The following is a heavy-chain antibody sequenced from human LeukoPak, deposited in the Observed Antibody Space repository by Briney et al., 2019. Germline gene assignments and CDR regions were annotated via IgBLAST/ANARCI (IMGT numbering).Heavy chain of an antibody. J-gene: IGHJ6*02. Sequence: GRSLRLSCAAFGFTFDDYAMHWVRQAPGKGLEWVSGISWNSGSIGYADSVKGRFTISRDNAKNSLYLQMNSLRAEDTALYYCAKDRPKAYGMDVWGQGTTVTVSS. V-gene: IGHV3-9*01. CDR3: AKDRPKAYGMDV. CDR2: ISWNSGSI. D-gene: IGHD6-6*01. CDR1: GFTFDDYA.